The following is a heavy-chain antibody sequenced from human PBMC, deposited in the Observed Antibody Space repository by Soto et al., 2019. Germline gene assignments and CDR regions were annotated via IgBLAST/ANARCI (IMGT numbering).Heavy chain of an antibody. V-gene: IGHV4-4*07. CDR1: CGSFSSYY. CDR2: IYTSGIT. D-gene: IGHD6-6*01. CDR3: ARELAEAARSLDF. Sequence: PSETLSLTCTFSCGSFSSYYWSWIRQPAGKGLEWIGRIYTSGITNYNPSLKSRVTMSVDTSSKQFSLNMTSVTAADTAVYFCARELAEAARSLDFWGLGTLVTVSS. J-gene: IGHJ4*02.